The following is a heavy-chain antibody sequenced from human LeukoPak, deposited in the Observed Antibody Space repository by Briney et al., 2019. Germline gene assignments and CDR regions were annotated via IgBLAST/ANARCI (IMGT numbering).Heavy chain of an antibody. CDR2: IYHSGST. CDR1: GGSISSSNW. CDR3: ARHKSREYYAGSGSLYYFDY. Sequence: PSETLSLTCAVSGGSISSSNWWSWVRQPPGKGLEWIGEIYHSGSTNYNPSLKSRPTISADTSNNQFSLKLSSVTAADTAVYYCARHKSREYYAGSGSLYYFDYWGQGTLVTVSS. D-gene: IGHD3-10*01. J-gene: IGHJ4*02. V-gene: IGHV4-4*02.